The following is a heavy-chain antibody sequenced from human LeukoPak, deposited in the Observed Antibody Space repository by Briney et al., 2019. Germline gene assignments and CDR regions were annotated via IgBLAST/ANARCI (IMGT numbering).Heavy chain of an antibody. V-gene: IGHV3-9*01. CDR2: ISWNSGSI. J-gene: IGHJ4*02. Sequence: PGRSLRLSCAASGFTFDDYAMHWVRQAPGKGLEWVSGISWNSGSIGYADSVKGRFTISRDNAKNSLYLQMNSLRAEDTALYYCAKAWQWLAPFDYWGRGTLVTVSS. CDR3: AKAWQWLAPFDY. CDR1: GFTFDDYA. D-gene: IGHD6-19*01.